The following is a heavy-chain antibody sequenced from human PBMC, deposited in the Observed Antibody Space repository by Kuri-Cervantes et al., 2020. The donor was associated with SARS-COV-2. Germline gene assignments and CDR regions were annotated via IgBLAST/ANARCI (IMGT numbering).Heavy chain of an antibody. V-gene: IGHV3-21*01. D-gene: IGHD2-15*01. J-gene: IGHJ5*02. Sequence: GGSLRLSCAASGFTFSSYSMNWVRQAPGKGLEWVSSISSSSSYIYYADSVKGRFTISRDNAKNSLYLQMNSLRAEDTAVYYCARGGAGYCSGGSCYLWNWFDPWGQGTLVTVSS. CDR2: ISSSSSYI. CDR1: GFTFSSYS. CDR3: ARGGAGYCSGGSCYLWNWFDP.